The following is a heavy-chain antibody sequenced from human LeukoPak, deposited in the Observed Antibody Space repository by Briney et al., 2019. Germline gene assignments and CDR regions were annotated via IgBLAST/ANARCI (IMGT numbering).Heavy chain of an antibody. Sequence: GGSLRLSCAASGFTFSSYAMHWVRQAPGKGLEWVAVISYDGSNKYYADSVKGRFTISRDNSKNTLYLQMNSLKTEDIAVYYCTTEGDSSSWYKLFDYWGQGTLVTVSS. CDR2: ISYDGSNK. CDR3: TTEGDSSSWYKLFDY. CDR1: GFTFSSYA. V-gene: IGHV3-30-3*01. D-gene: IGHD6-13*01. J-gene: IGHJ4*02.